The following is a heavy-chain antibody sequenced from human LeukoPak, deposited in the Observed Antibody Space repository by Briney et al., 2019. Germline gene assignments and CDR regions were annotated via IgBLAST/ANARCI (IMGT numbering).Heavy chain of an antibody. V-gene: IGHV4-34*01. CDR1: GGSFSGYY. CDR3: ARGRTGYQLLSTKKDYSYYYMDV. J-gene: IGHJ6*03. Sequence: SETLSLTCAVYGGSFSGYYWSWIRQPPGKGLEWIGEINHSGSTNYNPSLKSRVTISVDTSKNQFSLKLSSVTAADTAVYYCARGRTGYQLLSTKKDYSYYYMDVWDKGTTVTVSS. D-gene: IGHD2-2*01. CDR2: INHSGST.